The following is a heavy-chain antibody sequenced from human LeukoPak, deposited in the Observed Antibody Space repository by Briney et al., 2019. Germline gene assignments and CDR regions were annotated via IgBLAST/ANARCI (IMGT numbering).Heavy chain of an antibody. Sequence: SETLSLTCTVSGGSISSDYWSWIRQPPGKGLEWIGYIYYSGSTNYNPSLKSRVTISVDTSKNQFSLKLSSVTAADTAVYCCARDEGDYGDYVSLAFDYWGQGTLVTVSS. D-gene: IGHD4-17*01. CDR3: ARDEGDYGDYVSLAFDY. V-gene: IGHV4-59*12. CDR2: IYYSGST. CDR1: GGSISSDY. J-gene: IGHJ4*02.